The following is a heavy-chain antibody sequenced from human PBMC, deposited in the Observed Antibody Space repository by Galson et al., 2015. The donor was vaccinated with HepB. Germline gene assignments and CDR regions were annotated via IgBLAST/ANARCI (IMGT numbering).Heavy chain of an antibody. Sequence: SVKVSCKASGYTFTSYYMHWVRQAPGQGLEWMGIINPSGGSTSYAQKFQGRVTMTRDTSTSTVYMELSSLRSEDTAVYYCARVGIAAAGTWYYGMDVWGQGTTVTVSS. CDR3: ARVGIAAAGTWYYGMDV. D-gene: IGHD6-13*01. CDR2: INPSGGST. V-gene: IGHV1-46*03. J-gene: IGHJ6*02. CDR1: GYTFTSYY.